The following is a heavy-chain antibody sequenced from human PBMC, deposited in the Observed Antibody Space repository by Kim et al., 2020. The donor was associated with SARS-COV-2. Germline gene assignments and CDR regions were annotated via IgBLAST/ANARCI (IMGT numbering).Heavy chain of an antibody. CDR3: ARVSYYYDSSGYYYYYYGMDV. CDR1: GYSISSGYY. CDR2: IYHSGST. V-gene: IGHV4-38-2*02. D-gene: IGHD3-22*01. J-gene: IGHJ6*02. Sequence: SETLSLTCTVSGYSISSGYYWGWIRQPPGKGLEWIGSIYHSGSTYYNPSLKSRVTISVDTSKNQFSLKLSSVTAADTAVYYCARVSYYYDSSGYYYYYYGMDVWGQGTTVTVSS.